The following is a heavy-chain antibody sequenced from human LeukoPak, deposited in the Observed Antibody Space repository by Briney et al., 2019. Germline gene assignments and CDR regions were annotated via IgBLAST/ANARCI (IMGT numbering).Heavy chain of an antibody. Sequence: ETLSLTCTVSGGSINSGSYYWGWVRQAPGKGLEWVSGISPSGDITYYADSVKGRFTISRDNSKNTLYLQMNSLRAEDTAVYYCARVTYGSGTYGAFDYWGQGTLVTVSS. CDR3: ARVTYGSGTYGAFDY. D-gene: IGHD3-10*01. CDR1: GGSINSGSYY. CDR2: ISPSGDIT. J-gene: IGHJ4*02. V-gene: IGHV3-23*01.